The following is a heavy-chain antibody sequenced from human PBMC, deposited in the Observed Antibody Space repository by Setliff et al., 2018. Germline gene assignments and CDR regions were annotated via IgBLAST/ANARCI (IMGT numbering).Heavy chain of an antibody. CDR3: AKAHGDYVLDF. Sequence: SETLSLTCAVYGDSFSDFYWSWIRQPPGKGLEWIEEINHRGSTNYSPFLRSRVTISRDNSKNSLYLQMNSLRPDDTALYYCAKAHGDYVLDFWGQG. J-gene: IGHJ4*02. D-gene: IGHD4-17*01. V-gene: IGHV4-34*01. CDR1: GDSFSDFY. CDR2: INHRGST.